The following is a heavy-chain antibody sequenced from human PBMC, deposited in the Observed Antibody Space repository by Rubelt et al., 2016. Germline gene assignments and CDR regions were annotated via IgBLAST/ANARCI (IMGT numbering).Heavy chain of an antibody. CDR2: IYYSGRT. V-gene: IGHV4-59*12. CDR1: GGSISGYY. D-gene: IGHD1-7*01. Sequence: QVQLQESGPGLVKPSETLSLTCTVSGGSISGYYWSCIRQSPETRLEWIGYIYYSGRTNYNPPLKSRVTIPLDTSTNPFSLRLSLVTAADTAVYYCARDYFGTPGNWFNPWGQGVLVTVSS. J-gene: IGHJ5*02. CDR3: ARDYFGTPGNWFNP.